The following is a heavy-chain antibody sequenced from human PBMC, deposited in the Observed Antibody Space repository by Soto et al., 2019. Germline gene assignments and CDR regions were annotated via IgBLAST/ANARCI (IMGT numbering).Heavy chain of an antibody. CDR3: ARDFEGSGMDA. Sequence: SETLSLTCTVSGGSISSYYWSWIRQPPGKGLEWIGYIYYSGSTYYNPSLKSRVTISVDTSKNQFSLKLSSVTAADTAVYYCARDFEGSGMDAWGQGTTVTVSS. CDR2: IYYSGST. CDR1: GGSISSYY. V-gene: IGHV4-59*12. J-gene: IGHJ6*02.